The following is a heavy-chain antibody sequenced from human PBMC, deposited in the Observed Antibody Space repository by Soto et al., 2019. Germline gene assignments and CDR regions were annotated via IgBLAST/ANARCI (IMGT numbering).Heavy chain of an antibody. CDR2: VYYSGAT. CDR1: GDSMTSPPYY. Sequence: SDTLSLTCNVSGDSMTSPPYYWCWIRQPPGKGLEWIGTVYYSGATYYNPSLRGRLTVSADTSKNYFSLRLTSVTAADTAVYYCARNDDWFEPWGQGILVTVSS. CDR3: ARNDDWFEP. V-gene: IGHV4-39*02. D-gene: IGHD3-16*01. J-gene: IGHJ5*02.